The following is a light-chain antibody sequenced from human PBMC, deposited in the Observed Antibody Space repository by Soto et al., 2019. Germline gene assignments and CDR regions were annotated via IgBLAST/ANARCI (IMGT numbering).Light chain of an antibody. J-gene: IGLJ2*01. V-gene: IGLV1-40*01. CDR2: SND. CDR3: QSFDSRLDGYVV. CDR1: SSNIGADYD. Sequence: QSVLTQTPSVSEAPGQRVTISCTGDSSNIGADYDVHWYQQLPGTAPKLLIYSNDNRPSGVTDRFSGSKSGTSASLAITGLQAEDEADYYCQSFDSRLDGYVVFGGGIKVTIL.